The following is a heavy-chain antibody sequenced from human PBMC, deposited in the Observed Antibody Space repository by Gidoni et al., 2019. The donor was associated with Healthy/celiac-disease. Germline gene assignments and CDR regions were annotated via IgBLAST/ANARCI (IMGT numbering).Heavy chain of an antibody. CDR1: GFTVSSNY. J-gene: IGHJ4*02. V-gene: IGHV3-53*01. Sequence: EVQLVESGGGLIQPGGSLRLSCAVSGFTVSSNYMSWVRQAPGKGLEWVSVIYSGGSTYYADSVKGRLTISRDNSKNTLYLQMNSLRAEDTAVYYCARVSSFGNYFDYWGQGTLVTVSS. CDR3: ARVSSFGNYFDY. CDR2: IYSGGST. D-gene: IGHD6-6*01.